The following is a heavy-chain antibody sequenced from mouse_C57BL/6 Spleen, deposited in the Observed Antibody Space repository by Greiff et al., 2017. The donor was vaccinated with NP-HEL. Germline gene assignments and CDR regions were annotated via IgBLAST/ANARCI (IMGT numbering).Heavy chain of an antibody. J-gene: IGHJ4*01. CDR3: TFDSSMDY. CDR1: GYTFTSYW. V-gene: IGHV1-7*01. CDR2: INPSSGYT. Sequence: VMLVESGAELAKPGASVKLSCKASGYTFTSYWMHWVKQRPGQGLEWIGYINPSSGYTKYNQKFKDKATLTADKSSSTAYMQLSSLTYEDSAVYYCTFDSSMDYWGQGTSVTVSS. D-gene: IGHD2-4*01.